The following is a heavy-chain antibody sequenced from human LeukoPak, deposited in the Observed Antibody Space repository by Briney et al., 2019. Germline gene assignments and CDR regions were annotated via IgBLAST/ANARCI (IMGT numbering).Heavy chain of an antibody. CDR3: ARGGSDGDYALFDY. CDR1: GGTFSSYA. V-gene: IGHV1-69*05. CDR2: IIPIFGTA. J-gene: IGHJ4*02. Sequence: ASVKVSCKASGGTFSSYAISWGRQAPGQGGEWMGGIIPIFGTANYAQKFQGRVTITTDESTSTAYMELSSLRSEDTAVYSCARGGSDGDYALFDYWGQGTLVTVSS. D-gene: IGHD4-17*01.